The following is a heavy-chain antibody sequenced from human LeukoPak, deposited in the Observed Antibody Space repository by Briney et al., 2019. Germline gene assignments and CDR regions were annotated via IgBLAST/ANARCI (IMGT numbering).Heavy chain of an antibody. CDR2: INPNSGGT. Sequence: ASVKVSCKASGYTFTGYYMHWVRQAPGQGLEWMGWINPNSGGTNYAQKFQGRVTMTRDTSISTAYMELSRLRSDDTAVYYCGRSSYYGSGSYYPPYYYYGMDVWGQGTTVTVSS. D-gene: IGHD3-10*01. CDR3: GRSSYYGSGSYYPPYYYYGMDV. CDR1: GYTFTGYY. J-gene: IGHJ6*02. V-gene: IGHV1-2*02.